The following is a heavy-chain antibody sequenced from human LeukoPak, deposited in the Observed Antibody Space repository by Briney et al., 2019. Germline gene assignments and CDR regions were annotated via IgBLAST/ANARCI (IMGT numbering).Heavy chain of an antibody. CDR2: IYISGNIYTSEST. D-gene: IGHD6-25*01. CDR1: GVSISSYY. CDR3: AKHQRGDAFDI. Sequence: SETLSLTCTVSGVSISSYYWSWIRQPAEKGLEWIGRIYISGNIYTSESTSYNPSLESRVTMSVDTSKNQFSLKLSSVTAADTAVYYCAKHQRGDAFDIWGQGTMVTVSS. V-gene: IGHV4-4*07. J-gene: IGHJ3*02.